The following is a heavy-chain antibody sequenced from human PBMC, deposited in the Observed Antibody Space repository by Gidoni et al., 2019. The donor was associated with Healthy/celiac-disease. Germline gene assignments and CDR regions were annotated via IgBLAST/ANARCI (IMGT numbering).Heavy chain of an antibody. Sequence: QVQLQQWGAGLLKPSETLSLTCAVYGGSFSDYYWNWIRRPPGKGLEWIGEINHGGSPNYNPSLKSRVTISVDTSKNQFSLKLSSVTAADTAVYYCARGTYSSGYSRGGYYYGMDVWGQGTTVTVSS. D-gene: IGHD5-18*01. CDR2: INHGGSP. CDR1: GGSFSDYY. CDR3: ARGTYSSGYSRGGYYYGMDV. V-gene: IGHV4-34*01. J-gene: IGHJ6*02.